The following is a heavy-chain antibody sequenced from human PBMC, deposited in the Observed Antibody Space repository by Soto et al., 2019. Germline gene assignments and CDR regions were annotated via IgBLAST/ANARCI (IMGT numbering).Heavy chain of an antibody. J-gene: IGHJ6*02. CDR1: GFIFSDYD. Sequence: PGGSLRLSCAASGFIFSDYDVNWVRQAPGKGLEWVSYISSSGSTIDYADSVKGRFTISRDNTKNSLYLQMNSLRAEDTAVYYCAREVDIVASFYYYGMDVWGQGTTVTVSS. CDR2: ISSSGSTI. V-gene: IGHV3-48*03. CDR3: AREVDIVASFYYYGMDV. D-gene: IGHD5-12*01.